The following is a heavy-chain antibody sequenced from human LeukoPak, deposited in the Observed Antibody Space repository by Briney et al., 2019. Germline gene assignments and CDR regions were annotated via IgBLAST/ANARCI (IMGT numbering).Heavy chain of an antibody. Sequence: GGSLRLSCAASGFTLSSYSMNWVRQAPGKGLEGVSYISSSGSTIYYADSVKGRYTISRDNVKNSLYLQMNSLRDEDTAVYYCARDLGAVAGNDYWGQGTLVTVSS. D-gene: IGHD6-19*01. CDR2: ISSSGSTI. J-gene: IGHJ4*02. V-gene: IGHV3-48*02. CDR1: GFTLSSYS. CDR3: ARDLGAVAGNDY.